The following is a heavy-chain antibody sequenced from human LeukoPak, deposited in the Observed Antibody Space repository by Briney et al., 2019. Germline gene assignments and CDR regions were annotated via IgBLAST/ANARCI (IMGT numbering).Heavy chain of an antibody. CDR1: GGSISSYY. Sequence: SETLSLTCTVSGGSISSYYWSWIRQPPGKGLEWIGYIYYSGSTNYNPSLKSRVTISVDTSKNQFSLKLSPVTAADTAVYYCARHRELTLFDYWGQGTLVTVSS. CDR2: IYYSGST. D-gene: IGHD1-26*01. J-gene: IGHJ4*02. V-gene: IGHV4-59*08. CDR3: ARHRELTLFDY.